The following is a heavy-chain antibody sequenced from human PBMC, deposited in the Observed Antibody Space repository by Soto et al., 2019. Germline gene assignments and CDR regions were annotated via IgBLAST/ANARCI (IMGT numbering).Heavy chain of an antibody. CDR2: ITSAGSYI. J-gene: IGHJ4*02. CDR1: GPTFSDYS. V-gene: IGHV3-21*02. D-gene: IGHD2-2*01. Sequence: EVQLVESGGGLVKPGGSLRLSCVDSGPTFSDYSMNWVRQAPGKGLEWVSSITSAGSYIYYADSVKGRFTVSRDNANNSLYLQMNSLRAEETAMYYCAGVFSTFDALDYWGQGTLVTVSS. CDR3: AGVFSTFDALDY.